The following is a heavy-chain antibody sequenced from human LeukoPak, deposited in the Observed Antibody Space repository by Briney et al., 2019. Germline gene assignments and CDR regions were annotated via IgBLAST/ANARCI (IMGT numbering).Heavy chain of an antibody. CDR3: ARDRNLGIQHFDYPDY. CDR1: GINLSNYG. D-gene: IGHD1-1*01. V-gene: IGHV3-33*01. J-gene: IGHJ4*02. CDR2: IWFDGTAQ. Sequence: GGSRRLSCAAPGINLSNYGIHWGREAPGEGLEWVAVIWFDGTAQYYADSVKDRFTISRDNLKNTVFLEMNSLRADDTAVYYCARDRNLGIQHFDYPDYWGQGTLVTVSS.